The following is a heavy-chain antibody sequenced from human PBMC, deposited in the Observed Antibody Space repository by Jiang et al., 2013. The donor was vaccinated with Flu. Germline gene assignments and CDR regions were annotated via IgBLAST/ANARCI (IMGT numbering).Heavy chain of an antibody. Sequence: GAEVKKPGASVKVSCKASGDTLTSYKINWVRQATGPGLEWMGWMNPVSGNTGYAQKFQGRVTMTRNTSIRTAYMELSSLRSEDTAVYYCARAPTDAFDIWGQGTMVTVSS. V-gene: IGHV1-8*01. CDR3: ARAPTDAFDI. CDR2: MNPVSGNT. CDR1: GDTLTSYK. J-gene: IGHJ3*02.